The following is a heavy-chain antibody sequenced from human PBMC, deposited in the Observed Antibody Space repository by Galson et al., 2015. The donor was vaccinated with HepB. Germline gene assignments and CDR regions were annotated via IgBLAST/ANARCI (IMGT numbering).Heavy chain of an antibody. V-gene: IGHV1-24*01. CDR3: AARAWDIVVVPVGYYHYMDV. J-gene: IGHJ6*03. Sequence: SVKVSCKVSGYTLTGLSIHWVRQAPGKGLEWMGGFDPEDGEIIYAQKFQGRVTMTEDTSTDTAYMELSSLRSEDTAVYYCAARAWDIVVVPVGYYHYMDVWGKGTTVTVSS. CDR2: FDPEDGEI. CDR1: GYTLTGLS. D-gene: IGHD2-2*01.